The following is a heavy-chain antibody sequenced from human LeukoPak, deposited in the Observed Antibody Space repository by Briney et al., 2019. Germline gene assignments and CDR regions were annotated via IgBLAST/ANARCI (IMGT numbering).Heavy chain of an antibody. CDR2: INPNSGGT. CDR1: GYTFTGYY. CDR3: ARGLRVFWSALSN. V-gene: IGHV1-2*06. J-gene: IGHJ4*02. D-gene: IGHD3-3*01. Sequence: GASVKVSCKASGYTFTGYYMHWVRQAPGQGLEWIGRINPNSGGTNYAQKFQGRVTMTRDTSISTAYMELSRLRSDDTAVYYCARGLRVFWSALSNWGQGTLVTVSS.